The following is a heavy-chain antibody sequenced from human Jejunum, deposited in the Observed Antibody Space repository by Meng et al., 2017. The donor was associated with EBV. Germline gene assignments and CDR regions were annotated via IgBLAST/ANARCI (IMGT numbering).Heavy chain of an antibody. CDR3: ATSMSGYSYGYS. V-gene: IGHV4-4*02. Sequence: QVQVQAAGLGLVQPSGTLSPTCAVSGASISSSHWWSWVRQAPGEGLEWIGEIYYTGRTNYNPSLKSRVSMSIDKSKNQFSLNLNSVTVADTAVYYCATSMSGYSYGYSWGQGTLVTVSS. CDR1: GASISSSHW. D-gene: IGHD5-12*01. CDR2: IYYTGRT. J-gene: IGHJ5*02.